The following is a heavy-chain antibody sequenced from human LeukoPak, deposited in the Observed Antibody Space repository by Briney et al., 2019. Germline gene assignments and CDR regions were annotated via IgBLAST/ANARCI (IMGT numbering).Heavy chain of an antibody. CDR1: GFSFSSYS. Sequence: GSLRLSCAASGFSFSSYSMNWVRQAPGKGLDWVSYISSSSTIIYYADSVKGRFTISRDNAKNLLYLQMNSLRAEDTAVYYCARDSVDGLTGYYNWFDPWGQGTLVTVSS. V-gene: IGHV3-48*01. CDR2: ISSSSTII. D-gene: IGHD3-9*01. CDR3: ARDSVDGLTGYYNWFDP. J-gene: IGHJ5*02.